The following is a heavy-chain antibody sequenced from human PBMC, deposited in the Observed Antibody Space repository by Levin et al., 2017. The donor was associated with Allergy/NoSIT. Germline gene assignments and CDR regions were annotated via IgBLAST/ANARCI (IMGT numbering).Heavy chain of an antibody. CDR3: ARSTDSSSPGYYYYYMDV. V-gene: IGHV4-61*01. CDR1: GGSVSSGSYY. CDR2: IYYSGST. Sequence: SETLSLTCTVSGGSVSSGSYYWSWIRQPPGKGLEWIGYIYYSGSTNYNPSLKSRVTISVDTSKNQFSLKLSSVTAADTAVYYCARSTDSSSPGYYYYYMDVWGKGTTVTVSS. J-gene: IGHJ6*03. D-gene: IGHD6-6*01.